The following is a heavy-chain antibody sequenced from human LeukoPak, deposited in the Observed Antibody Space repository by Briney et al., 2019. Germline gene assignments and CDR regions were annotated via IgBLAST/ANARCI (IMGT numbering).Heavy chain of an antibody. J-gene: IGHJ4*02. D-gene: IGHD2-2*02. CDR3: ARDRRDIVVVPAALHFDY. CDR1: GYTFTSYG. V-gene: IGHV1-18*01. Sequence: ASVKVSCKASGYTFTSYGISWARQAPGQGLEWMGWISAYNGNTNYAQKLQGRVTMTTDTSTSTAYMELRSLRSDDTAVYYCARDRRDIVVVPAALHFDYWGQGTLVTVSS. CDR2: ISAYNGNT.